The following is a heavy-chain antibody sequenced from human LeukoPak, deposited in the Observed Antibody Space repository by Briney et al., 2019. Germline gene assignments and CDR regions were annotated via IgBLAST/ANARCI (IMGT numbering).Heavy chain of an antibody. CDR1: GYTFSNYD. Sequence: ASVKVSCKASGYTFSNYDINWVRQATGQGLEWMAWMNPSSGNTAYAQKFQGRVTLTRDTSIDTAYMELSSLRSEDTAVYYCARGPSGHRSDFDYWGQGTLVPVSS. J-gene: IGHJ4*02. CDR3: ARGPSGHRSDFDY. D-gene: IGHD1-1*01. CDR2: MNPSSGNT. V-gene: IGHV1-8*02.